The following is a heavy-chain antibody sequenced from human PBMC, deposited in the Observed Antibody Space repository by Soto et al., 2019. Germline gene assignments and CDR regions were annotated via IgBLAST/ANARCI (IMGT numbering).Heavy chain of an antibody. CDR3: AKDKRELLPDAFDI. D-gene: IGHD1-26*01. CDR2: ISGSGCST. J-gene: IGHJ3*02. Sequence: LXLSCAASGFTFISYAMSWVGRAPGKGLEWVSAISGSGCSTYYADSLKGRFTISRDNSKNTLYLQMNSLRAEDTAVYYCAKDKRELLPDAFDIWGHGTMVTVSS. V-gene: IGHV3-23*01. CDR1: GFTFISYA.